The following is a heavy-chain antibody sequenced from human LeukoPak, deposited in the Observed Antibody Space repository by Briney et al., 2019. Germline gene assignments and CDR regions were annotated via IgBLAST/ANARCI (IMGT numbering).Heavy chain of an antibody. J-gene: IGHJ4*02. CDR1: GGSISSYY. CDR2: IYYSGST. D-gene: IGHD3-9*01. Sequence: KPSETLSLTCTVSGGSISSYYWSWIRQPPGKGLEWIGYIYYSGSTNYNPSLKSRVTISVDTSNNQFSLKLSSVTAADTAVYYCARVDLRYFDWLSTYYFDYWGQGTLVTVSS. CDR3: ARVDLRYFDWLSTYYFDY. V-gene: IGHV4-59*01.